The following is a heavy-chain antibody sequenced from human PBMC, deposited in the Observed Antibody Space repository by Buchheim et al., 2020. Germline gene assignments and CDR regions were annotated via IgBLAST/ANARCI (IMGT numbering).Heavy chain of an antibody. CDR3: TRNVIAILSSAGFDP. CDR2: IRSKAYGGTT. CDR1: GFTSGDYA. V-gene: IGHV3-49*03. Sequence: EVQLVESGGGLVQPGRSLRLFCTASGFTSGDYAMSWFRQAPGKGLVWVGFIRSKAYGGTTEYDAYVKGRFTISRDDSKSIAYLQMNSLKAEDTAVYYCTRNVIAILSSAGFDPWGQGTL. J-gene: IGHJ5*02. D-gene: IGHD2-21*01.